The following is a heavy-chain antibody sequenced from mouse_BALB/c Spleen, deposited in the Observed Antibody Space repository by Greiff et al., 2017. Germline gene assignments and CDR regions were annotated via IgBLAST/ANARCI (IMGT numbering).Heavy chain of an antibody. D-gene: IGHD4-1*01. Sequence: EVKVVESGGGLVKPGGSLKLSCAASGFAFSSYDMSWVRQTPEKRLEWVAYISSGGGSTYYPDTVKGRFTISRDNAKNTLYLQMSSLKSEDTAMYYCARHEWDGYYFDYWGQGTTLTVSS. V-gene: IGHV5-12-1*01. CDR2: ISSGGGST. CDR1: GFAFSSYD. CDR3: ARHEWDGYYFDY. J-gene: IGHJ2*01.